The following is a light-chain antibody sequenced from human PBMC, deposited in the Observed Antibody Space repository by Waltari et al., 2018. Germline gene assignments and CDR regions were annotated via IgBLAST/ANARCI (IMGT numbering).Light chain of an antibody. CDR2: WAS. CDR1: HSVVLSSNNNNY. J-gene: IGKJ2*01. Sequence: VMTRATDSLPVAPGERPTLTCRSSHSVVLSSNNNNYVAWYQHKPGQPPKLLIYWASIREAGVPDRFTGSGSGTQFTLTISSLQAEDVAVYFWLQYFDVPHTVGQGTKLDI. V-gene: IGKV4-1*01. CDR3: LQYFDVPHT.